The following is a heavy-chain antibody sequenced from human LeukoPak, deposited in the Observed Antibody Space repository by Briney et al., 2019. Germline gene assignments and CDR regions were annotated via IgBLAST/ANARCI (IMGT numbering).Heavy chain of an antibody. D-gene: IGHD3-3*01. CDR3: AKDEGTYYDFWSGYYKDY. Sequence: GGSLRLSCAASGFTFSSYAMSWVRQAPGKGLEWVSAISGSGGSTYYADSVKGRFTISRDNSKNTLYLQMNSLRAEDTAVYYCAKDEGTYYDFWSGYYKDYWGQGTLVTVSS. V-gene: IGHV3-23*01. CDR2: ISGSGGST. CDR1: GFTFSSYA. J-gene: IGHJ4*02.